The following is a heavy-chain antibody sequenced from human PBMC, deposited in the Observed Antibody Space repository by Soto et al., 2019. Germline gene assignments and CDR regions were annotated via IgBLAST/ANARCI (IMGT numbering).Heavy chain of an antibody. V-gene: IGHV1-69*01. CDR2: IIPMFGTP. Sequence: QVQLVQSGAEVKKPGSSVKVSCKASGGAFNNYIFDWVRQAPGQGLEWMGGIIPMFGTPKYAQTFQDRITISADVATGTAYMELTSLRFDDTAIYYCARGRDQPPVGLYFDSWGEGTRFTVSS. CDR1: GGAFNNYI. D-gene: IGHD1-26*01. J-gene: IGHJ4*02. CDR3: ARGRDQPPVGLYFDS.